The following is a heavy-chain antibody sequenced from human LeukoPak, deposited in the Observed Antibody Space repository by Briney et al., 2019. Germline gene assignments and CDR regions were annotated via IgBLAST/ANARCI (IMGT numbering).Heavy chain of an antibody. D-gene: IGHD6-13*01. V-gene: IGHV3-48*03. Sequence: PGGSLRLSCAASGFRFSSSEMDWVRQAPGKGLEWVSYISSSGSTIYYADSVKGRFTISRDNAKNSLYLQMNSLRAEDTAVYYCARDVYSSSWLDYWGQGTLVTVSS. CDR2: ISSSGSTI. CDR1: GFRFSSSE. CDR3: ARDVYSSSWLDY. J-gene: IGHJ4*02.